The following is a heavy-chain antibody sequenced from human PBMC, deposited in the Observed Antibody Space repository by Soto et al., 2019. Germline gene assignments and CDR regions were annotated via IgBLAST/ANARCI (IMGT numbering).Heavy chain of an antibody. J-gene: IGHJ4*02. CDR1: GYTFTSYG. Sequence: QVQLVQSGAEVKKPGASVKVSCKASGYTFTSYGISWVRQAPGQGLEWMGWISAYNGITNYAQKLQGRVTMTTDTSTSTAYMELRSLRSDDTAVYYCAREVPGPMVRGVSDYWGQGTLVTVSS. CDR3: AREVPGPMVRGVSDY. CDR2: ISAYNGIT. D-gene: IGHD3-10*01. V-gene: IGHV1-18*01.